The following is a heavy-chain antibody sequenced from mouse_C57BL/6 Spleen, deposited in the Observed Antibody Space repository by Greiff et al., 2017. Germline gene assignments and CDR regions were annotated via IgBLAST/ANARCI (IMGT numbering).Heavy chain of an antibody. CDR1: GYAFSSSW. D-gene: IGHD3-2*02. V-gene: IGHV1-82*01. J-gene: IGHJ4*01. CDR2: IYPGDGDT. CDR3: ARRDSSGYNAMDY. Sequence: SGPELVKPGASVKISCKASGYAFSSSWMNWVKQRPGKGLEWIGRIYPGDGDTNYNGKFKGKATLTADKSSSTAYMQLSSLTSEDSAVYFCARRDSSGYNAMDYWGQGTSVTVSS.